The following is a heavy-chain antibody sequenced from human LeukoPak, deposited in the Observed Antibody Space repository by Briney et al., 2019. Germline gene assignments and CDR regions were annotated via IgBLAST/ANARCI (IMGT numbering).Heavy chain of an antibody. CDR1: GGSISSDS. V-gene: IGHV4-59*08. CDR3: ARRGSSWSYFDF. CDR2: IHHSGST. J-gene: IGHJ4*02. D-gene: IGHD6-13*01. Sequence: SETLSLTCTVSGGSISSDSWSWIRQPPGRGLEWIAYIHHSGSTNYNPSLKGRVTISVDTSKSQFSLKLSSVTAADTAVYYCARRGSSWSYFDFWGQGTLVTVSS.